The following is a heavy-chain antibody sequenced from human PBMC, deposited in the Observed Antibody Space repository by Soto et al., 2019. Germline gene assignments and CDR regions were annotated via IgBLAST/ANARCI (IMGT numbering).Heavy chain of an antibody. Sequence: QVQLVQSGAEVRQPASSVKVSCKTSGGTFSSYAISWVRQAPGQGLEWMGGIVPIVDTSTYAQKFQGRVTITADECTSTVYMELSSLRSDDTAVYYCVRVVASPGYADTWGQGTLVTVSS. V-gene: IGHV1-69*12. D-gene: IGHD5-12*01. CDR2: IVPIVDTS. CDR1: GGTFSSYA. CDR3: VRVVASPGYADT. J-gene: IGHJ5*02.